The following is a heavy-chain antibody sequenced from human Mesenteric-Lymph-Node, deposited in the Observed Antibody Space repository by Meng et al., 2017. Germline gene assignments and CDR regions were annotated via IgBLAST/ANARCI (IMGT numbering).Heavy chain of an antibody. J-gene: IGHJ4*02. V-gene: IGHV3-33*01. Sequence: QGQRVESGGGVVQPGRSRRLSCAASGFTFGPYGMHWVRPAPGKGLEWVAVIWYDGTDKFYGDSVKGRFTISRDNSKNTLFLQMNSLTVDDTAVYYCARADDNWIIIEYWGQGTLVTVSS. D-gene: IGHD1-20*01. CDR2: IWYDGTDK. CDR1: GFTFGPYG. CDR3: ARADDNWIIIEY.